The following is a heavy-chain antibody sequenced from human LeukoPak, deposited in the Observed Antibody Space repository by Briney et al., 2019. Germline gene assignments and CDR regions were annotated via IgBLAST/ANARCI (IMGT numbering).Heavy chain of an antibody. D-gene: IGHD6-6*01. CDR3: ARKSLAARARDQ. Sequence: PGGSLRLSCAASGFTLSNYAMNWVRQAPGKGLEWVSHISASGTNTYYADSVKGRFTISRDSSKNTLYLQMNSLRAEDTAIYYCARKSLAARARDQWGQGTLVSVSS. J-gene: IGHJ4*02. V-gene: IGHV3-23*01. CDR1: GFTLSNYA. CDR2: ISASGTNT.